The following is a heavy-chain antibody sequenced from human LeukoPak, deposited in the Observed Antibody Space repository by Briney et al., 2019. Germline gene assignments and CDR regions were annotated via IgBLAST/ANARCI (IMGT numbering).Heavy chain of an antibody. CDR1: GFTFSRYW. D-gene: IGHD4-17*01. CDR2: ISSDGSNT. J-gene: IGHJ4*02. V-gene: IGHV3-74*01. CDR3: VSRNYGSSPFDY. Sequence: PGGSLRPSCAASGFTFSRYWMHRVRQAPGKGLAWVSRISSDGSNTNYADSVKGRFTISRDNAKNTLYLQMDSLTAEDTAVYYCVSRNYGSSPFDYWGQGTLVTVSS.